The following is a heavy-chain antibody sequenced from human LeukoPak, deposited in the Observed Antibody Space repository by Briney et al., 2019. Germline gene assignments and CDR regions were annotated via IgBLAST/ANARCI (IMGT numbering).Heavy chain of an antibody. Sequence: ASVKVSCKTPGYTFPNYGVTWVRQAPGQGLEWMGWINPGNGNTNYAQKLRGRLTLTTDTFTTTAYMELRSLGSDDTAIYYCARDRTAVAGPETYWGQGTLITVSS. CDR1: GYTFPNYG. D-gene: IGHD6-19*01. CDR2: INPGNGNT. V-gene: IGHV1-18*01. J-gene: IGHJ4*01. CDR3: ARDRTAVAGPETY.